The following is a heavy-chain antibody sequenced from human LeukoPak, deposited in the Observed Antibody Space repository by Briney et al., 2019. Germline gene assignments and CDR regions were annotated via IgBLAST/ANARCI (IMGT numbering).Heavy chain of an antibody. D-gene: IGHD2-15*01. Sequence: QPGGSLRLSCAASGFTFSSYWMHWVRQTPGKGLIYISRINNDGSSANYADSVRGRFTISRDNAENTLYLQMNRLRADDTAVYYCVKERIVVAAYFDSWGQGTLVTVSS. V-gene: IGHV3-74*01. CDR3: VKERIVVAAYFDS. CDR2: INNDGSSA. CDR1: GFTFSSYW. J-gene: IGHJ4*02.